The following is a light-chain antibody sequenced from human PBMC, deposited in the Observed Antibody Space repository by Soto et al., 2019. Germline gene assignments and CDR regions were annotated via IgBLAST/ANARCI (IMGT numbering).Light chain of an antibody. CDR2: AAS. Sequence: DIQLNQSPSSLSASVGDRVTIACRASQTITGYLNWYQQKPGKAPKLLIYAASTLQSGVPSRFSGSGSGTDFTLTISSLQPEDFATYYCQQSHGIPYTFGQGTKLEIK. V-gene: IGKV1-39*01. CDR3: QQSHGIPYT. CDR1: QTITGY. J-gene: IGKJ2*01.